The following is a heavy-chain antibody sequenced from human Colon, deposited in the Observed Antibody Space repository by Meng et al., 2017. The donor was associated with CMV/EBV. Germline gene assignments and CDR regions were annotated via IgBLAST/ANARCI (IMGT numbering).Heavy chain of an antibody. J-gene: IGHJ4*02. D-gene: IGHD2-2*01. CDR3: ARRYCSSTSCPFDY. Sequence: GESLKISCADSRFTFRNCGMGWVRPAPGKGLEWVSVIYSGGSTYYADSVKGRFTISRDNSKNTLYLQMNSLRAEDTAVYYCARRYCSSTSCPFDYWGQGTLVTVSS. CDR2: IYSGGST. CDR1: RFTFRNCG. V-gene: IGHV3-66*02.